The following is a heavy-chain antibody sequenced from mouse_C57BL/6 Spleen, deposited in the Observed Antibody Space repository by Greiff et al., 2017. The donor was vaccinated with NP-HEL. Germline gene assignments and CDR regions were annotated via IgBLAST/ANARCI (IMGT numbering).Heavy chain of an antibody. CDR3: AISIYYGNYPFAY. Sequence: QVQLQQPGAELVKPGASVKVSCKASGYTFTSYWMHWVKQRPGQGLEWIGRIHPSDSDTNYNQKFKGKATLTVDKSSSTAYMQLSSLTSEDSAVYYCAISIYYGNYPFAYWGQGTLVTVSA. D-gene: IGHD2-1*01. V-gene: IGHV1-74*01. CDR2: IHPSDSDT. J-gene: IGHJ3*01. CDR1: GYTFTSYW.